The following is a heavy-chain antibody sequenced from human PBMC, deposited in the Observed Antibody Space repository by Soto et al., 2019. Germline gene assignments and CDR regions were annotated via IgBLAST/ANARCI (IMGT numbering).Heavy chain of an antibody. CDR2: IYHSGST. J-gene: IGHJ4*02. CDR3: ARAGDDVLRFLEWLSDGGRYFDY. V-gene: IGHV4-38-2*01. D-gene: IGHD3-3*01. Sequence: PSETLSLTCAVSGYSISSGYYWGWIRQPPGKGLEWIGSIYHSGSTYYNPSLKSRVTISVDTSKNQFSLKLSSVTAADTAVYYCARAGDDVLRFLEWLSDGGRYFDYWGQGTLVTVSS. CDR1: GYSISSGYY.